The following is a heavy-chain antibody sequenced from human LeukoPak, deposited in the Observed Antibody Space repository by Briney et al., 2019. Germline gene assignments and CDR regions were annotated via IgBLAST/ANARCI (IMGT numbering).Heavy chain of an antibody. V-gene: IGHV3-30*02. CDR2: IRYDGSNK. D-gene: IGHD6-6*01. J-gene: IGHJ1*01. CDR1: GFTFSSYG. CDR3: AKDGRASIAAWDEYFQH. Sequence: GGSLRLSCAASGFTFSSYGMHWVRQAPGKGLEWVAFIRYDGSNKYYADSVKGRFTISRDNSKNTLYLQMNSLRAEDTAVYYCAKDGRASIAAWDEYFQHWGQGSLVAVSS.